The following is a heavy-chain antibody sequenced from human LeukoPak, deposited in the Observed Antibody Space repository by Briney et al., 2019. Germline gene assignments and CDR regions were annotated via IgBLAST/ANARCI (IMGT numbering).Heavy chain of an antibody. CDR2: ISYDGSNK. CDR3: AKSSLTPYDILTGP. V-gene: IGHV3-30*18. CDR1: GFTFSNYA. J-gene: IGHJ5*02. Sequence: GGSLRLSCAASGFTFSNYAMHWVRQAPGKGLEWVAVISYDGSNKYYADSVKGRFTISRDNSKNTLYLQMNSLRAEDTAVYYCAKSSLTPYDILTGPWGQGTLVTVSS. D-gene: IGHD3-9*01.